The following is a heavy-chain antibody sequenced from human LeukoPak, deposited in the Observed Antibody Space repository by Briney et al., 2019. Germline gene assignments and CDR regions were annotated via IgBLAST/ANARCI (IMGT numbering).Heavy chain of an antibody. CDR3: AKGPRFGEFLSDTYYFDY. V-gene: IGHV3-43*01. Sequence: PGGSLRLSCAASGFTVSSNYMSWVRQAPGKGLEWVSLISWDGGSTYYADSVKGRFTISRDNSKNSLYLQMNSLRTEDTALYYCAKGPRFGEFLSDTYYFDYWGQGTLVTVSS. CDR2: ISWDGGST. CDR1: GFTVSSNY. D-gene: IGHD3-10*01. J-gene: IGHJ4*02.